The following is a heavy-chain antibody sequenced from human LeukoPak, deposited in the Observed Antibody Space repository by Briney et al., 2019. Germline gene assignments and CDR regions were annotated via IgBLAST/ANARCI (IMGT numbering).Heavy chain of an antibody. CDR2: ISDDGSNK. Sequence: GRSLRLSCAVSGFTFSSYGMHWVRQAPGKGLEWVAVISDDGSNKYYVDSVKGRFTISRDNSKSTLYLQMSSLRAEDTAVYYCAKEWELLYYYFGMDVWGQGTTVTVSS. CDR3: AKEWELLYYYFGMDV. CDR1: GFTFSSYG. V-gene: IGHV3-30*18. J-gene: IGHJ6*02. D-gene: IGHD1-26*01.